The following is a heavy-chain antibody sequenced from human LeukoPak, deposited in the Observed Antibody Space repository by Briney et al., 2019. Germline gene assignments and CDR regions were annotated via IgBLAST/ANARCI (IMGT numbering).Heavy chain of an antibody. D-gene: IGHD4-17*01. V-gene: IGHV3-49*03. J-gene: IGHJ4*02. Sequence: GGSLRLSCSASGFTFDDYAVSWFRQAPGKGLEWVGFIRSKAFGGTPEYAASVRGRFTISRDDPKSIAYLQMNSLKTEDTAVYYCTRNTVTVHFDYWSQGTLVTVSS. CDR1: GFTFDDYA. CDR2: IRSKAFGGTP. CDR3: TRNTVTVHFDY.